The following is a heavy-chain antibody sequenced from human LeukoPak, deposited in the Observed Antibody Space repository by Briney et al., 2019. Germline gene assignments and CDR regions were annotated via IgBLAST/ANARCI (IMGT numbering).Heavy chain of an antibody. Sequence: PGGSLRLSCAASGFIFSSYGMNWVRQAPGKGLEWVSYISSSSSMIYYADSVKGRFTISRDNAKNSLYLQMKSLRDEDTAIYYCARDYGDLPARVPYFDYWGQGTLVTVSS. CDR1: GFIFSSYG. CDR2: ISSSSSMI. J-gene: IGHJ4*02. CDR3: ARDYGDLPARVPYFDY. V-gene: IGHV3-48*02. D-gene: IGHD4-17*01.